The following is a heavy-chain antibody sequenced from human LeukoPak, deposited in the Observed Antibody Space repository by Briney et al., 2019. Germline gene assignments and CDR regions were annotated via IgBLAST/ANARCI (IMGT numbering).Heavy chain of an antibody. CDR2: ISGSGGGT. CDR1: GITLSNYG. Sequence: GGSLRLSCAVSGITLSNYGMSWVRQAPGKGLEWVAGISGSGGGTNYADSVKGRFTISRDNPKNTLYLQMDSLRADDTAVYFCAERGVVVRVILVGFHKEANYFDSWGQGALVTVSS. J-gene: IGHJ4*02. V-gene: IGHV3-23*01. CDR3: AERGVVVRVILVGFHKEANYFDS. D-gene: IGHD3-10*01.